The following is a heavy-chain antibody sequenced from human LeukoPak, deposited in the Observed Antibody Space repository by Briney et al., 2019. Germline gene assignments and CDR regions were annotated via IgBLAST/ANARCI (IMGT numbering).Heavy chain of an antibody. V-gene: IGHV3-9*01. J-gene: IGHJ6*03. D-gene: IGHD5-18*01. Sequence: GGSLRLSCAASGFTFDEYAMHWVRQAPGKGLEWVSGISWNSGSIGYADSVKGRFTISRDNAKNSLYLQMNSLRAEDTALYYCAKGTAMVGDYYYYMDVWGKGTTVTVSS. CDR2: ISWNSGSI. CDR1: GFTFDEYA. CDR3: AKGTAMVGDYYYYMDV.